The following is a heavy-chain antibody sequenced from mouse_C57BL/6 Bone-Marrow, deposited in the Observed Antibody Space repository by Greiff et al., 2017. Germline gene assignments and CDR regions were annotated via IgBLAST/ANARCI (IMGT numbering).Heavy chain of an antibody. CDR1: GYPFTSYD. V-gene: IGHV1-85*01. J-gene: IGHJ1*03. Sequence: VQLHQPGPELVKPGASGKLSCKASGYPFTSYDINWVKQRPGQGLEWIGWIYPRDGSTKYNEKFKGKAPLTVETSSSTAYMELHSLTSEDSAVYVCARDYGSSYWYFDVWGTGTTVTVSS. CDR3: ARDYGSSYWYFDV. CDR2: IYPRDGST. D-gene: IGHD1-1*01.